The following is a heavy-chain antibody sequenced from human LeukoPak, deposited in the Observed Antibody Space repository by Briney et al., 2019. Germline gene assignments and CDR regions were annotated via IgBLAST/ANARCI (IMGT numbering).Heavy chain of an antibody. D-gene: IGHD2-15*01. V-gene: IGHV3-33*01. Sequence: PGGSLRLSCAASGVAFDSHGMHWVRQSPGKGLEWVAVIWYDGSNKDYADSVKGRFTISRDNSKNTLYLQMNSLRAEDTAVYYCARPYCSGGTCYFDYWGRGTLVTVSS. J-gene: IGHJ4*02. CDR1: GVAFDSHG. CDR3: ARPYCSGGTCYFDY. CDR2: IWYDGSNK.